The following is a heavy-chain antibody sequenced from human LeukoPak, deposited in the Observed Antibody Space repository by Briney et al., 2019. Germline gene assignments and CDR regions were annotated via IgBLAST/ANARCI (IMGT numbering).Heavy chain of an antibody. CDR1: GGSISSSSYY. CDR3: ARQQLPLRNIDC. D-gene: IGHD2-2*01. V-gene: IGHV4-39*01. Sequence: PSETLSLTCTVSGGSISSSSYYWGWIRQPPGKGLEWIGSIYYSGSTYYNPSLKSRVTISVDTSKNQFSLKLSSVTAADTAVYYCARQQLPLRNIDCWGQGTLVTVSS. CDR2: IYYSGST. J-gene: IGHJ4*02.